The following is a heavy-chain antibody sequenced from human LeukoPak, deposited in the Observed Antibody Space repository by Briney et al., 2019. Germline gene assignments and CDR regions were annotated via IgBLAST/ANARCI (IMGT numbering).Heavy chain of an antibody. J-gene: IGHJ4*02. CDR3: AKVSMAGPFDY. D-gene: IGHD6-19*01. CDR2: ISWNSGSI. V-gene: IGHV3-9*01. CDR1: GFTFDDYA. Sequence: GGSLRLSCAASGFTFDDYAMHWVRQAPGKGLEWVSGISWNSGSIGYVDSVKGRFTISRDNAKNSLYLQMNSLRAEDTALYYCAKVSMAGPFDYWGQGTLVTVSS.